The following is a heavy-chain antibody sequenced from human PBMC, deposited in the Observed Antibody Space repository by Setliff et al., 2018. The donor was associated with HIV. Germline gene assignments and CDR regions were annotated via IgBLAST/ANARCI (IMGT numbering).Heavy chain of an antibody. Sequence: PSETLSLTCTVSGVSISNYYWSWIRQPPGKGLEWIGYMYYSGNTNYNPSLKSRVTISVDTSKSQFSLKLNSVTAADTAVYYCARGGPTVAYGVDVWGQGTTVTVSS. J-gene: IGHJ6*02. CDR1: GVSISNYY. V-gene: IGHV4-59*01. CDR2: MYYSGNT. D-gene: IGHD4-17*01. CDR3: ARGGPTVAYGVDV.